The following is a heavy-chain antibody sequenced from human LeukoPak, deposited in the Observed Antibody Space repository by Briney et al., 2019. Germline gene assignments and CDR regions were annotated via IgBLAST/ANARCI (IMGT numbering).Heavy chain of an antibody. CDR2: ISGSGGST. CDR3: AKDKGQEGSYGDDY. J-gene: IGHJ4*02. D-gene: IGHD1-26*01. Sequence: GGSLRLSCAASGFTFSSYAMSWVRQAPGKWLEWVSAISGSGGSTYYADSVKGRFTISRDNSKNTLYLQMNSLRAEDTAVYYCAKDKGQEGSYGDDYWGQGTLVTVSS. CDR1: GFTFSSYA. V-gene: IGHV3-23*01.